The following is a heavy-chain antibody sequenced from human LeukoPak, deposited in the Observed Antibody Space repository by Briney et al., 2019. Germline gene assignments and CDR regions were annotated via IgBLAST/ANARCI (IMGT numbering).Heavy chain of an antibody. Sequence: SETLSLTCTVSGGAISGYYWSWIRQPAGKGLEWIGRIFSSGSTNDNPSLRGRVSMSVDTSKYQYSLRLSSVTAADTAVYYCARDVRQFDYWGQGTLVTVSS. V-gene: IGHV4-4*07. CDR1: GGAISGYY. J-gene: IGHJ4*02. CDR3: ARDVRQFDY. CDR2: IFSSGST.